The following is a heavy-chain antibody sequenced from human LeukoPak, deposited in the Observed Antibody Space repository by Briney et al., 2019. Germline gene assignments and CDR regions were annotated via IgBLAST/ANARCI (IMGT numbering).Heavy chain of an antibody. CDR1: GGSISSSGYW. D-gene: IGHD4-17*01. J-gene: IGHJ4*02. CDR3: AKRAYGVGFEY. Sequence: PSETLSLTCTVSGGSISSSGYWWGWIRQPPGKGLEWIGTIYYSGTTYYNPSLKSRVTISADTSKNQFSLEVNSVTAADTAVYYCAKRAYGVGFEYWGQGTLVTVPS. V-gene: IGHV4-39*01. CDR2: IYYSGTT.